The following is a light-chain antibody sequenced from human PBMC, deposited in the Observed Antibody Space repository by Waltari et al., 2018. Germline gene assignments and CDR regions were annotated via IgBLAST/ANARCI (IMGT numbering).Light chain of an antibody. CDR1: SSNVGGYNY. J-gene: IGLJ1*01. Sequence: QSALAQPRSVSGSPGQSVTISCTGSSSNVGGYNYVSWYQQYPGQAPKLMLYDVNKRPSGVPHRCSGSKSGDTASLTSSGLQAEDEADYYCCSYAGSYTYVFGTGTKVTV. CDR3: CSYAGSYTYV. V-gene: IGLV2-11*01. CDR2: DVN.